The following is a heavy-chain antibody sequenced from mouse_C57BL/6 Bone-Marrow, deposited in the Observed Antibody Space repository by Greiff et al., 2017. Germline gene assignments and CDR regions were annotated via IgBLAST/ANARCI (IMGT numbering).Heavy chain of an antibody. V-gene: IGHV1-69*01. CDR1: GYTFTSYW. CDR3: ARWDYAMDY. Sequence: QVQLQQPGAELVMPGASVKLSCKASGYTFTSYWMHWVKQRPGQGLEWIGEIDPSASYTNYNQKFKGKSTLTVDKSSSTAYMQLSSLTSEDDAVYYCARWDYAMDYGGQGPSVTVSS. J-gene: IGHJ4*01. CDR2: IDPSASYT.